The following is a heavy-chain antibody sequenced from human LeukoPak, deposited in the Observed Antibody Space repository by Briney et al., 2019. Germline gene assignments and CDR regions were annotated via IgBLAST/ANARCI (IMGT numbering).Heavy chain of an antibody. CDR1: GGTSSSYA. J-gene: IGHJ6*03. D-gene: IGHD2-15*01. CDR3: AGKNCSGGSCYSGAFRARSGYYMDV. V-gene: IGHV1-69*05. Sequence: SVKVSCKASGGTSSSYAISGVRQAPGQGLEWMGKIIPILGTAHYAQRFEGRVKITTDESTSTAYMELSRLRSEDTGVYYCAGKNCSGGSCYSGAFRARSGYYMDVWGKGTTVTVSS. CDR2: IIPILGTA.